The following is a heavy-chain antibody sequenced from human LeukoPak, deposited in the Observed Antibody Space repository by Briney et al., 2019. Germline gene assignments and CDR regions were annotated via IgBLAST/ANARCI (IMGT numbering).Heavy chain of an antibody. Sequence: GGSLRLSCAASGFTFDDYAMHWVRQAPGKGLEWVSGISWNSGSIGYADSVKGRFTISRDNAKNSLYLQMSNLRAEDTAVYYCAAEDGQLRAFDIWGQGTMVTVSS. CDR1: GFTFDDYA. D-gene: IGHD2-2*01. V-gene: IGHV3-9*01. CDR2: ISWNSGSI. CDR3: AAEDGQLRAFDI. J-gene: IGHJ3*02.